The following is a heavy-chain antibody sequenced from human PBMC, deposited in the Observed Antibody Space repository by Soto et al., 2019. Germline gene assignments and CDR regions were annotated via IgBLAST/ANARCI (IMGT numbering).Heavy chain of an antibody. D-gene: IGHD3-3*01. V-gene: IGHV4-59*01. J-gene: IGHJ5*02. Sequence: SETLSLTCTVSGGSISSYYWSWIRQPPGKGLEWIGYIYYSGSTNYNPSLKSRVTISVDTSKNQFSLKLSSVTAADTAVYYCARAGLLEWLLSLDPWGQGTLVTVSS. CDR2: IYYSGST. CDR3: ARAGLLEWLLSLDP. CDR1: GGSISSYY.